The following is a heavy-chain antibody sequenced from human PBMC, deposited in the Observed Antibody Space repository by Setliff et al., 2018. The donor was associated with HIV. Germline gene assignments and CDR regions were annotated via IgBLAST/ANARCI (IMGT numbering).Heavy chain of an antibody. J-gene: IGHJ6*02. CDR1: GYPITSDYY. Sequence: SETLSLTCAVSGYPITSDYYWGWIRQPPGKGLEWIGSIYHSGSTYYNPSLKSRVTISVDTSKNQFSLKLSSVTAADTAVYYCARGYAMDVWDQGTTVTVSS. V-gene: IGHV4-38-2*01. CDR2: IYHSGST. CDR3: ARGYAMDV.